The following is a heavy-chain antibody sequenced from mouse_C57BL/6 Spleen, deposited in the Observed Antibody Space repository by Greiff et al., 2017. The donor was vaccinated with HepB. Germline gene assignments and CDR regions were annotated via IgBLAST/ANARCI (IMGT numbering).Heavy chain of an antibody. V-gene: IGHV5-4*01. CDR3: ARDSNLDY. CDR1: GFTFSSYA. J-gene: IGHJ2*01. Sequence: DVHLVESGGGLVKPGGSLKLSCAASGFTFSSYAMSWVRQTPEKRLEWVATISDGGSYTYYPDSVKGRFTISRDNAKNNLYLQMSHLKSEDTAMYYCARDSNLDYWGQGTTLTVSS. CDR2: ISDGGSYT. D-gene: IGHD2-5*01.